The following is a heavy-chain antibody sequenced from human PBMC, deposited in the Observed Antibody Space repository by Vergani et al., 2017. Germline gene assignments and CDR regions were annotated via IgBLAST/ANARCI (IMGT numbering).Heavy chain of an antibody. CDR3: ARRSGQVVPAAMDYYYMDV. CDR1: GYSFTSYW. J-gene: IGHJ6*03. V-gene: IGHV5-51*03. D-gene: IGHD2-2*01. CDR2: IYPGDSDT. Sequence: EVQLVQSGAEVKKPGESLKISCKGSGYSFTSYWIGWVRQMPGKGLEWMGIIYPGDSDTRYSPSFQGQVTISADKSSSTAYLQWSSLKASDTAMYYCARRSGQVVPAAMDYYYMDVWGKGTTVTVSS.